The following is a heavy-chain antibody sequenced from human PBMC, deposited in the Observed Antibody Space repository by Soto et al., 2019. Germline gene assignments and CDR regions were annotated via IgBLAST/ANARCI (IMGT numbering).Heavy chain of an antibody. CDR1: GGTFSSYA. CDR3: ASAGGGSSWYVGILRGWSHYSYGMDV. V-gene: IGHV1-69*13. Sequence: GASVKVSCKASGGTFSSYAISWVRQAPGQGLEWMGGIIPIFGTANYAQKFQGRVTITADESTSTAYMELSSLRSEDTAVYYCASAGGGSSWYVGILRGWSHYSYGMDVWGQGTTVTVSS. CDR2: IIPIFGTA. D-gene: IGHD6-13*01. J-gene: IGHJ6*02.